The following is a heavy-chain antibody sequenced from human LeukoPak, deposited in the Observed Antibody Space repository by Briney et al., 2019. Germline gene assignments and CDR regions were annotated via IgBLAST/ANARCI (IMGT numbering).Heavy chain of an antibody. V-gene: IGHV3-30*03. D-gene: IGHD6-19*01. J-gene: IGHJ5*02. CDR2: ISYDGSNK. CDR3: ARERIAVVVPYNWFDP. CDR1: GFTFSSYG. Sequence: GGSLRLSCAASGFTFSSYGMHWVRQAPGKGLEWVAVISYDGSNKYYADSVKGRFTISRDNAKNSLSLQMNSLRAEDTAVYYCARERIAVVVPYNWFDPWGQGTLVTVSS.